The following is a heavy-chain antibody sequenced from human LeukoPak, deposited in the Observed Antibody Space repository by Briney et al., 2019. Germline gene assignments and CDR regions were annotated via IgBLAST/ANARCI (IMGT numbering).Heavy chain of an antibody. CDR3: GRLTYCSGASCYLDY. J-gene: IGHJ4*02. CDR2: IYPGDSDT. Sequence: GESLKISCKGSGYNFTNYWIGWVRQMPGKGLEWMGIIYPGDSDTRYSPPFQGQVTISVDKSISTAYLQWSGLKASDTAMYYCGRLTYCSGASCYLDYWGQGTLVTVPS. CDR1: GYNFTNYW. D-gene: IGHD2-15*01. V-gene: IGHV5-51*01.